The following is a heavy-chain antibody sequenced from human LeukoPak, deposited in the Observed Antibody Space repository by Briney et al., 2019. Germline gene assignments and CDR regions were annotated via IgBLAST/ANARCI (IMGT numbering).Heavy chain of an antibody. J-gene: IGHJ4*02. CDR2: ISSSSSYI. CDR1: GFTFSSYS. Sequence: GGSLRLSCAASGFTFSSYSMNWVRQAPGKGLEWVSSISSSSSYIYYADSVKGRFTLSRDNAKKSLYLQMNSLRAEDTAVYYCARGDSYGYFYFDYWGQGTLVTVSS. V-gene: IGHV3-21*01. CDR3: ARGDSYGYFYFDY. D-gene: IGHD5-18*01.